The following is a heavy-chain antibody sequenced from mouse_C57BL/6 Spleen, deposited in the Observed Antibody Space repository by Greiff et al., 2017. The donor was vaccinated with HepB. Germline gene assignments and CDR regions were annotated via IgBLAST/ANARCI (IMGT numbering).Heavy chain of an antibody. J-gene: IGHJ4*01. Sequence: DVHLVESGGGLVKPGGSLKLSCAASGFTFSSYAMSWVRQTPEKRLEWVATISDGGSYTYYPDNVKGRFTISRDNAKNNLYLQMSHLKSEDTAMYYCARDREDYAMDYWGQGTSVTVSS. V-gene: IGHV5-4*01. CDR1: GFTFSSYA. CDR2: ISDGGSYT. D-gene: IGHD3-1*01. CDR3: ARDREDYAMDY.